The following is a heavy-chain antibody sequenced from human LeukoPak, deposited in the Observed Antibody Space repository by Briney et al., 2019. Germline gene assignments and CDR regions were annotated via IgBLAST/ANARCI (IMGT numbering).Heavy chain of an antibody. CDR3: TRGYCGSYYGYYFDY. V-gene: IGHV3-49*04. CDR1: GFTFGNYA. D-gene: IGHD1-26*01. Sequence: PAGSLRLSCTVSGFTFGNYAMSWVRQAAGKGLEWVGFIRSKAYGGKTEYAASVKGRFTISRDDSKRIAYLQMNSLKTEYTAVYYCTRGYCGSYYGYYFDYWGQGTLVTVSS. CDR2: IRSKAYGGKT. J-gene: IGHJ4*02.